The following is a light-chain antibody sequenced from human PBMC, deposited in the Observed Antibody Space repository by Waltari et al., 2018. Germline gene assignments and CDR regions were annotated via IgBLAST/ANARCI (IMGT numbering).Light chain of an antibody. V-gene: IGLV3-19*01. J-gene: IGLJ2*01. CDR2: DKN. CDR1: SLRSFY. Sequence: SSDLTQDPAVSVALGQTVRITCQGNSLRSFYALWFHQKTGQGPKLVISDKNSRPSGVPDRFSASKSGNTAALTIIGAQAEDEGDYFCHSQDNTESHLVFGGGTTLTVL. CDR3: HSQDNTESHLV.